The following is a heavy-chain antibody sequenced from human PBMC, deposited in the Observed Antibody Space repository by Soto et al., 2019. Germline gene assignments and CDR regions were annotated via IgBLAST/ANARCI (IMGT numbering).Heavy chain of an antibody. D-gene: IGHD3-10*01. CDR2: IYDSGTT. CDR3: ARRVVRGVIRWFDP. Sequence: KTSETLSLTCTVSGGSISGYYWSWIRQPPGNGLEWIGYIYDSGTTNYNSSLKSRVTISVDTSKNQFSLKLSSVTAADTAVYYCARRVVRGVIRWFDPWGQGTLVTVSS. V-gene: IGHV4-59*01. J-gene: IGHJ5*02. CDR1: GGSISGYY.